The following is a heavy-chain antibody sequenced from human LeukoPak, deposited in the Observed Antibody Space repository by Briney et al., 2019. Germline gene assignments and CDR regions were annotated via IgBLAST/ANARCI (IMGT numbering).Heavy chain of an antibody. J-gene: IGHJ3*02. CDR1: GFTFSSYA. D-gene: IGHD2-21*01. CDR3: AIDCEIWAKDRRDAFDI. V-gene: IGHV3-23*01. Sequence: GGSLRLSCAPSGFTFSSYAMSRVRQAPGKGLEWVSAISGSGGSTYSADAVKGRFTISRDNSNNTLYLQMNSLRAEDTAVYYCAIDCEIWAKDRRDAFDIWGQGTTVTVSS. CDR2: ISGSGGST.